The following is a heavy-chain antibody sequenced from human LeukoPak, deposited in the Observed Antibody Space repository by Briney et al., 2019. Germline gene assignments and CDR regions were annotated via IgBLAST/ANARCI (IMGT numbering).Heavy chain of an antibody. D-gene: IGHD2-21*01. J-gene: IGHJ3*02. CDR2: IYPGDSDT. CDR3: ASSASYCGGDCLNDAFDI. V-gene: IGHV5-51*01. CDR1: GYSFTSYW. Sequence: GESVKISCKGSGYSFTSYWIGWVRQMPGKGLEWMGIIYPGDSDTRYSPSFQGQVTISADKSISTAYLQWSSLKASDTAMYYCASSASYCGGDCLNDAFDIWGQGTVVTVSS.